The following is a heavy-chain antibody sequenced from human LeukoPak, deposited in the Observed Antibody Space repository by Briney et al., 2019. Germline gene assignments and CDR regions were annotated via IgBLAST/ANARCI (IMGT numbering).Heavy chain of an antibody. Sequence: SGGSLRLSCATSGFTFSAYSMNWVRQAPGKGLEWVSSMRSRDSNTYYADSVKGRFTISRDIAKNSLYLQTQSLRAEDTAVYYCARDGSPAIHWYFDLWGRGTVVTVSS. CDR3: ARDGSPAIHWYFDL. CDR1: GFTFSAYS. J-gene: IGHJ2*01. D-gene: IGHD2-2*02. CDR2: MRSRDSNT. V-gene: IGHV3-21*01.